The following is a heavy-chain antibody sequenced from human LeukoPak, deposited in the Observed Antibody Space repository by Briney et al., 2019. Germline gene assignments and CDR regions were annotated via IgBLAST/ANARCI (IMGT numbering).Heavy chain of an antibody. V-gene: IGHV1-18*04. CDR3: ARDSAYSGYDLGFDY. CDR2: ISAYNGNT. J-gene: IGHJ4*02. Sequence: ASVKVSCKASGYTFTSYGISWVRQAPGQGLEWMGWISAYNGNTNYAQKLQGIVTMTTDTSTSTAYMELRSLRSDDTAVYYCARDSAYSGYDLGFDYWGQGTLVTVSS. CDR1: GYTFTSYG. D-gene: IGHD5-12*01.